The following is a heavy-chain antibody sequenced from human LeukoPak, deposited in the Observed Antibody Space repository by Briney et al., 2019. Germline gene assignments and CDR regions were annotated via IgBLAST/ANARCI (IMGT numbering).Heavy chain of an antibody. D-gene: IGHD2-21*02. V-gene: IGHV4-59*08. J-gene: IGHJ5*02. Sequence: SETLSLTCTVSGGSISSYYWSWIRQPPGKGLEWIRYIYYSVSTNYNPSLKSRVTISVDTSKNQFSLKLSSVTAADTAVYYCARQPGGYCGGDCYEGWFDPWGHGNLVTVSS. CDR2: IYYSVST. CDR1: GGSISSYY. CDR3: ARQPGGYCGGDCYEGWFDP.